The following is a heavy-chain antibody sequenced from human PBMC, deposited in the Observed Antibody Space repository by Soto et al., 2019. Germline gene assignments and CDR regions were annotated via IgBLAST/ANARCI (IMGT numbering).Heavy chain of an antibody. Sequence: GGSLRLSCAASGFTFSSYAMSWVRQAPGKGLEWVSAISGSGGSTYYADSVKGRFTISRDNSQNTLYLQMNSLRAEDTAVYYCAKDDYCSSTSCSSYDAFDIWGQGTMVTVSS. V-gene: IGHV3-23*01. CDR2: ISGSGGST. CDR3: AKDDYCSSTSCSSYDAFDI. D-gene: IGHD2-2*01. CDR1: GFTFSSYA. J-gene: IGHJ3*02.